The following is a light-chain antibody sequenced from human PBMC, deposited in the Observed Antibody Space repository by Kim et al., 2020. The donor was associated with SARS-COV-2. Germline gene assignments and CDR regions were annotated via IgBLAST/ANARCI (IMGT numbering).Light chain of an antibody. V-gene: IGKV3-20*01. CDR2: GAT. Sequence: SPGERVTLSCRASQTINSNYFAWYQQKPGQAPRLLFHGATSRATGIPDRFIGSGSGTDFTLTISSLETEDFAVYYCQQCYTVPWTFGQGTKVEIK. CDR1: QTINSNY. CDR3: QQCYTVPWT. J-gene: IGKJ1*01.